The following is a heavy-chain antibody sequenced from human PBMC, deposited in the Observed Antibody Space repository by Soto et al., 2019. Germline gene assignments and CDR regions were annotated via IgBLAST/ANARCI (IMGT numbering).Heavy chain of an antibody. CDR2: MYNTGST. V-gene: IGHV4-59*12. Sequence: SSETLSLTCTVSGGSISGYYWSWIRQPPGKGLEWIGYMYNTGSTVYNPSFKSRVTISVDTSKNQFSLNLNSMTVADAAVYYCARWVEVSLDYFDSWGQGIPATVS. D-gene: IGHD1-1*01. J-gene: IGHJ4*02. CDR3: ARWVEVSLDYFDS. CDR1: GGSISGYY.